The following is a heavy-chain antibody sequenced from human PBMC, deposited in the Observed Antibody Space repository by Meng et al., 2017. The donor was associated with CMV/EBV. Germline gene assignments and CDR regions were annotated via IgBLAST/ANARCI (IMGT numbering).Heavy chain of an antibody. CDR2: ISSSSSTI. V-gene: IGHV3-48*04. D-gene: IGHD3-16*01. J-gene: IGHJ4*02. CDR1: GFTFSSYS. Sequence: GESLKISCAASGFTFSSYSMNWVRQAPGKGLEWVSYISSSSSTIYYADSVKGRFTISRDNAKNSLYLQMNSLRAEDTAVYYCARAAYSSNFDYWGQGTLVTVSS. CDR3: ARAAYSSNFDY.